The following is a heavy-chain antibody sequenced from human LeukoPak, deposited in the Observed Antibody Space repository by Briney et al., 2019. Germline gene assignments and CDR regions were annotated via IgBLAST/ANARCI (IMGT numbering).Heavy chain of an antibody. V-gene: IGHV3-48*01. D-gene: IGHD3-9*01. J-gene: IGHJ6*02. CDR3: ARDSPYYDTLTGYLELTYGMDV. CDR2: ISSSSSTI. Sequence: GGSLILSCAASGFTFSSYSMNWVRQAPGKGLEWVSYISSSSSTIYYADSVKGRFTISRDNSNNTMYLQMNSLRAEDTAVYYCARDSPYYDTLTGYLELTYGMDVWGQGTTVTVSS. CDR1: GFTFSSYS.